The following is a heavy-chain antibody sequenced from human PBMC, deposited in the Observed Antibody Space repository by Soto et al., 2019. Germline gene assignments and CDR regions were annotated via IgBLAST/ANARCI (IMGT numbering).Heavy chain of an antibody. D-gene: IGHD2-15*01. Sequence: QVQLQQWGAGLLKPSETLSLTCAVYGGSFSGYYWSWIRQPPGKGLEWIGEINHSGSTNYNPSLKSRVTLSVDTSKNQFSLKLSSVTAAATAVYYCARAAPRYCSGGSCYSVRDYWGQGTRVTVSS. J-gene: IGHJ4*02. CDR3: ARAAPRYCSGGSCYSVRDY. V-gene: IGHV4-34*01. CDR2: INHSGST. CDR1: GGSFSGYY.